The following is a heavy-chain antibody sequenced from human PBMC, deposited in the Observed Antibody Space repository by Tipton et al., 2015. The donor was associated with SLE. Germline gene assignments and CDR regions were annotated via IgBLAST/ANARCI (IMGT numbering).Heavy chain of an antibody. J-gene: IGHJ6*02. CDR1: GGSISSSSYY. D-gene: IGHD2-8*01. V-gene: IGHV4-39*07. CDR2: IYYSGST. CDR3: ARDREFESGSDNGGGFYYYGLDV. Sequence: TLSLTCTVSGGSISSSSYYWGWTCQPPGKGLEWIGSIYYSGSTYYNPSLKSRVTISVDTSKNQFSLKLSSVTAADTAVYYCARDREFESGSDNGGGFYYYGLDVWGLGTTVTVSS.